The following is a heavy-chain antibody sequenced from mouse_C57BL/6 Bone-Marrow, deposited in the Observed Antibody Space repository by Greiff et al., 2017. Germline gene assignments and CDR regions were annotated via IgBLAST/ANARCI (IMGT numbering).Heavy chain of an antibody. CDR1: GFSITSGYY. Sequence: EVQLVESGPGLGKPSQSLSLTCSVTGFSITSGYYWNCIRHLPGNKLEWMGYISYDGSNNYHPSLTHRISITRDPSKNQFCLKLNSVTTEYTATYYCARKGSYEYPAYWGQGTSVPVSS. V-gene: IGHV3-6*01. CDR3: ARKGSYEYPAY. J-gene: IGHJ4*01. D-gene: IGHD5-1*01. CDR2: ISYDGSN.